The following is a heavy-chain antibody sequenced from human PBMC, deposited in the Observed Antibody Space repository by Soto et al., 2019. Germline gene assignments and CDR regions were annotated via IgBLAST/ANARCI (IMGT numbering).Heavy chain of an antibody. D-gene: IGHD2-15*01. CDR1: GYTFTSYY. Sequence: ASVKVSCKASGYTFTSYYMHWVRQAPGQGLEWMGIINPSGGSTRYAQKFQGRGTMTRDTSASTAYMELSSLRSEDTAVYYCARDLGGWPDYWGQGTLVPVSS. J-gene: IGHJ4*02. V-gene: IGHV1-46*01. CDR3: ARDLGGWPDY. CDR2: INPSGGST.